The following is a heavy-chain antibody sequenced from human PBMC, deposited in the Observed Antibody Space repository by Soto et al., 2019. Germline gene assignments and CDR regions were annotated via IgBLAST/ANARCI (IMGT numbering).Heavy chain of an antibody. D-gene: IGHD5-12*01. CDR1: GFVLTTYA. CDR2: IAAVNGKT. V-gene: IGHV1-3*01. J-gene: IGHJ4*02. CDR3: ARGNTGYDYGFFEY. Sequence: ASVKVSCKTSGFVLTTYAMHWVRQAPGQSPEWMGWIAAVNGKTDYSQKFQDRVTLTSDTSANTLYMDLTGLRFEDTAVYYCARGNTGYDYGFFEYWGQGALVTVSS.